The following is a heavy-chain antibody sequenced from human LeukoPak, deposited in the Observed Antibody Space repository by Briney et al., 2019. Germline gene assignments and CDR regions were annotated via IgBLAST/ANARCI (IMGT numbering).Heavy chain of an antibody. J-gene: IGHJ4*02. Sequence: PGGSLRLSCAASGFTFSSYATSWVRQAPGEGLEWVSAISGSGGSTYYADSVKGRFTISRDNSKNTLYLQMNSLRAEDTALYYCAKDRSLVVAATLHDYWGQGTLVTVSS. CDR2: ISGSGGST. D-gene: IGHD2-15*01. CDR1: GFTFSSYA. V-gene: IGHV3-23*01. CDR3: AKDRSLVVAATLHDY.